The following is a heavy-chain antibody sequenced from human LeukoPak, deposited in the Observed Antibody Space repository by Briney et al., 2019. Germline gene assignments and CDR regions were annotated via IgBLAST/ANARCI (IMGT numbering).Heavy chain of an antibody. D-gene: IGHD2-15*01. CDR3: ARDPDSSAFDY. CDR1: GGSISSSSYY. Sequence: SETLSLTCTVSGGSISSSSYYWGWIRQPPGKGLEWIGSIYYSGSTYYNPSLKSRVTISVDTSKNQFSLKLSSVTAADTAVYYCARDPDSSAFDYWGQGAQVTVSS. V-gene: IGHV4-39*07. J-gene: IGHJ4*02. CDR2: IYYSGST.